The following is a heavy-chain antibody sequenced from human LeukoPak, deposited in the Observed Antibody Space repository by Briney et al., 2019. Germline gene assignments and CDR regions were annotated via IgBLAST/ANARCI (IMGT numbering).Heavy chain of an antibody. J-gene: IGHJ4*02. CDR1: GFTFSSYS. V-gene: IGHV3-21*01. CDR3: AKDLDGSGRYYADY. Sequence: GGSLRLSCAASGFTFSSYSMNWVRQAPGKGLEWVSSISSTSTYTYYADSVKGRFTISRDNSKNTLYLQVNSLRAEDTAVYYCAKDLDGSGRYYADYWGQGTLVTVSS. D-gene: IGHD3-10*01. CDR2: ISSTSTYT.